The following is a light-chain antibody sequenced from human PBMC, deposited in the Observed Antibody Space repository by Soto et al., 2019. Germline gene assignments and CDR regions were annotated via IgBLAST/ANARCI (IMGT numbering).Light chain of an antibody. CDR2: GNS. V-gene: IGLV1-40*03. J-gene: IGLJ2*01. CDR3: QSDDKNLGGKVV. Sequence: QAVVTQPPSVSRALGPRVAISCTGTSSNIGDGYDVHWYQQIAGTAPKLLTFGNSNRPSGVPDRFSGSKSGASASLDITGLQADDEADYYCQSDDKNLGGKVVFGGGTKLTVL. CDR1: SSNIGDGYD.